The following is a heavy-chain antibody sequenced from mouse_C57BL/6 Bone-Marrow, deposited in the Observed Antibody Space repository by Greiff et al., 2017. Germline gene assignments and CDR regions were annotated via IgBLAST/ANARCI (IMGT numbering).Heavy chain of an antibody. CDR2: IYPRSGNT. CDR3: ARHYYGSSYGY. CDR1: GYTFTSYG. V-gene: IGHV1-81*01. J-gene: IGHJ2*01. D-gene: IGHD1-1*01. Sequence: VQLQESGAELARPGASVKLSCKASGYTFTSYGISWVKQRTGQGLEWIGEIYPRSGNTYYNEKFKGKATLTAAKSSSTAYMELRSLTSEDSAVYVCARHYYGSSYGYWGRGTTLAVSS.